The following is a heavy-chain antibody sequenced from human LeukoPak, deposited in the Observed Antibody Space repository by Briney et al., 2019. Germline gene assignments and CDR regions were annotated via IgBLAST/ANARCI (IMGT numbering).Heavy chain of an antibody. Sequence: ASVKVSCKASGYTFTSYGISWVRQAPGQGLEWMGWISADNGNTNYAQSLQGRVTMTTDTSTSTAYMELRSLKSDDTAVYYCATLKGYSGSSYFDYWGQGTLVTVSS. CDR2: ISADNGNT. J-gene: IGHJ4*02. CDR3: ATLKGYSGSSYFDY. CDR1: GYTFTSYG. V-gene: IGHV1-18*01. D-gene: IGHD1-26*01.